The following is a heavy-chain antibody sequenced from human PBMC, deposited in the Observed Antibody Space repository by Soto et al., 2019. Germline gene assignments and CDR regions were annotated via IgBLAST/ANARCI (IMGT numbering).Heavy chain of an antibody. CDR3: ARDERKYDFWSGYYRIYYYYGMDV. CDR1: GGTFSSYA. Sequence: GASVKVSCKASGGTFSSYAISGVRQAPGQGLEWMGGIIPIFGTANYAQKFQGRVTITADESTSTAYMELSSLRSEDTAVYYCARDERKYDFWSGYYRIYYYYGMDVWGQGTTVTVSS. V-gene: IGHV1-69*13. D-gene: IGHD3-3*01. CDR2: IIPIFGTA. J-gene: IGHJ6*02.